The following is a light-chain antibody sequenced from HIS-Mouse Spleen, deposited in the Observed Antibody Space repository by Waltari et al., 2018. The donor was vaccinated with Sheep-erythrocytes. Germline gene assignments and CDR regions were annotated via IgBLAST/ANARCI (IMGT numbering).Light chain of an antibody. V-gene: IGLV2-23*01. Sequence: QSVLTQPPSASGTPGQRVTISCSGSSSNIGSNTVNWYQQLPGTAPKLMIYEGSKRPSGVSNRFSGSKSGNTASLTISGLQAEDEADYYGCSYAGSSTLVFGGGTKLTVL. CDR1: SSNIGSNT. CDR3: CSYAGSSTLV. J-gene: IGLJ2*01. CDR2: EGS.